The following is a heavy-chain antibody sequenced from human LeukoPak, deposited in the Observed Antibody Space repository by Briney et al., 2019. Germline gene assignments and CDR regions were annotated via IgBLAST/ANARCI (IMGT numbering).Heavy chain of an antibody. D-gene: IGHD1-1*01. CDR3: AREADNNWGY. Sequence: PSETLSLTCTVSGGSISSYYWGWIRQPPGKGLEWIGSVSYTGSTYYNPSLKSRVTISVDTSRNQFSLRLSSVTAADTAVYYCAREADNNWGYWGQGTLVTVSS. J-gene: IGHJ4*02. CDR1: GGSISSYY. CDR2: VSYTGST. V-gene: IGHV4-39*02.